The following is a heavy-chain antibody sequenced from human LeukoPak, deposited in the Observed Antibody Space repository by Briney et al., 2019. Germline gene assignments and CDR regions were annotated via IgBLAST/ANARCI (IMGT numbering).Heavy chain of an antibody. Sequence: SETLSLTCTVPGDFISSHYWNWIRQPPGKGLEWIGYIYYSGSTNYNPSLKGRLTMSLDTSKNQFSLKLSSVTAADTAVYYCARMVSGGYYSYWGQGILVTVSS. D-gene: IGHD3-22*01. CDR1: GDFISSHY. V-gene: IGHV4-59*11. J-gene: IGHJ4*02. CDR2: IYYSGST. CDR3: ARMVSGGYYSY.